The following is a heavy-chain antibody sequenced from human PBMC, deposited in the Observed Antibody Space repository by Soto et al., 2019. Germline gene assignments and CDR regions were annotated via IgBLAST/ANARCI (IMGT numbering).Heavy chain of an antibody. D-gene: IGHD6-6*01. Sequence: QVQLVQSGAEVREPGASVTVSCTASGYTFINHDINWVRQAAGQGLEWMGWMNPNTGNKRFAQRFQGRNTMPTNTSTSTVYMKFSSLRSEETAVYYCARGPSRASSNWFDHWGKGALVTVSS. CDR1: GYTFINHD. CDR3: ARGPSRASSNWFDH. CDR2: MNPNTGNK. V-gene: IGHV1-8*01. J-gene: IGHJ5*02.